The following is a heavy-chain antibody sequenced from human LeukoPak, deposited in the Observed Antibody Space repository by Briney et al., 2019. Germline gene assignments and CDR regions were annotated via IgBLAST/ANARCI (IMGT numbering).Heavy chain of an antibody. CDR1: GGSFSGYY. Sequence: SETLSLTCAVYGGSFSGYYWTWIRQPPGKGLEWIGEINHSGSTNYNPSLKSRVTISVDTSKNQFSLKLSSVTAADTAVHYCARRGSSSFYYYYHMDVWGKGTPVTVSS. V-gene: IGHV4-34*01. CDR2: INHSGST. D-gene: IGHD6-13*01. CDR3: ARRGSSSFYYYYHMDV. J-gene: IGHJ6*03.